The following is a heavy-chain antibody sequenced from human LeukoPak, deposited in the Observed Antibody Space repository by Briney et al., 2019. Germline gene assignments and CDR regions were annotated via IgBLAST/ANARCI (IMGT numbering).Heavy chain of an antibody. CDR3: ARGLAGDYEAPGAFDI. J-gene: IGHJ3*02. Sequence: SVNVSCKPSGGTFSSYAISWVRQAPGPGLEWMGRVIPILGIANYAQKFQGRVTITADKSTSTAYMELSSLRSEDTAVYYCARGLAGDYEAPGAFDIWGQGTMVTVSS. D-gene: IGHD4-17*01. CDR2: VIPILGIA. V-gene: IGHV1-69*04. CDR1: GGTFSSYA.